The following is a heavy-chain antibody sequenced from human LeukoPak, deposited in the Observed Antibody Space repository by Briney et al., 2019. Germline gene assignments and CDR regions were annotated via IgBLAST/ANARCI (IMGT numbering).Heavy chain of an antibody. V-gene: IGHV4-39*07. CDR3: ARLGYCSGGTCYSVPFDY. J-gene: IGHJ4*02. CDR1: GGSMRTPSHY. CDR2: INHSGNT. D-gene: IGHD2-15*01. Sequence: PSETLSLTCSVSGGSMRTPSHYWDWIRQSPGKGLEWIGEINHSGNTNYNPSLKSRVTISVDTSKNQFSLKLSSATVADTAVYYCARLGYCSGGTCYSVPFDYWGQGTLVTVSS.